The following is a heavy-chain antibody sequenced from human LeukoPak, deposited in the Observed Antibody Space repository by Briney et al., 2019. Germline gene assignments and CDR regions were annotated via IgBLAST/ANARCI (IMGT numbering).Heavy chain of an antibody. CDR2: IYSGGST. CDR3: AKDPGSLGY. Sequence: PGGSLRLSCAVSEFTVSSNYMSWVRQAPGKGLEWVSVIYSGGSTYYADSVKGRFAISRDNSKNTLYLQMNSLRAEDTAVYYCAKDPGSLGYWGQGTLVTVSS. CDR1: EFTVSSNY. D-gene: IGHD7-27*01. J-gene: IGHJ4*02. V-gene: IGHV3-66*02.